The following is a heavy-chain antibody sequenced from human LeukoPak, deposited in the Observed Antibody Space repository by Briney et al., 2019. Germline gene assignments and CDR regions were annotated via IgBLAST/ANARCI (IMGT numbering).Heavy chain of an antibody. CDR2: IYHSGGT. D-gene: IGHD3-22*01. Sequence: SETLSLTCAVSGGSISSNHWWIWVRQPPGKGLEWIGEIYHSGGTTYNPSLKSRITISVDKSKNQFSLKMTSVTAADTAVYYCASSRDSSLGYWGQGTLVTVSS. J-gene: IGHJ4*02. CDR3: ASSRDSSLGY. CDR1: GGSISSNHW. V-gene: IGHV4-4*02.